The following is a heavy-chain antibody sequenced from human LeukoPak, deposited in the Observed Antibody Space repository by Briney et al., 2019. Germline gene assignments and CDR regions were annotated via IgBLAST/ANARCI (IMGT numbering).Heavy chain of an antibody. D-gene: IGHD5-18*01. CDR3: VRGRGYSYGHLGLGFDY. CDR1: GFTLSSYN. V-gene: IGHV3-21*01. Sequence: GGSLRLSCAASGFTLSSYNMNWVRQAPGKGLEWVSSISTSSSYIHYADSVKGRFTIPRDNAKNSLYLQMNSLRAEDTAVYYCVRGRGYSYGHLGLGFDYWGQGTLVTVSS. J-gene: IGHJ4*02. CDR2: ISTSSSYI.